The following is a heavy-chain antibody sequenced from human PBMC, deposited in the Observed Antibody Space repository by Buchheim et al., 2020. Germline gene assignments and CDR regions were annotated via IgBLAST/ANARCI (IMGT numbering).Heavy chain of an antibody. J-gene: IGHJ4*02. CDR2: IAYSGTT. CDR1: GGSISGGGDY. V-gene: IGHV4-31*03. Sequence: QVQLQESGPGLVKPSQTLSLTCTVSGGSISGGGDYWTWIRQHPGKGLEWIGYIAYSGTTYYNPSLKGRVIMSVDTSKNQFSLKLTSVTAADTAVYYCARVQYCSGDSCYSNLIYYFDYWGQGTL. CDR3: ARVQYCSGDSCYSNLIYYFDY. D-gene: IGHD2-15*01.